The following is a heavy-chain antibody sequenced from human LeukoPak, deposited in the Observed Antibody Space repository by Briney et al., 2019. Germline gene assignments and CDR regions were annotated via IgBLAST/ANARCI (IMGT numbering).Heavy chain of an antibody. CDR3: AKDPLVAAAGPNWFDP. D-gene: IGHD6-13*01. Sequence: GGSLRLSCSASGFTFTNYAVHWVRQAPGKGLEYVSGISSNGGSTYYADSVKGRFTISRDNSKNTLYLQMNSLRAEDTAVYYCAKDPLVAAAGPNWFDPWGQGTLVTVSS. J-gene: IGHJ5*02. CDR2: ISSNGGST. CDR1: GFTFTNYA. V-gene: IGHV3-64*04.